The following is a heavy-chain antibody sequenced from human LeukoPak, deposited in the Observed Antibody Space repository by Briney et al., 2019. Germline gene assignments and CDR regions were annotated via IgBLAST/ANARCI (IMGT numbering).Heavy chain of an antibody. J-gene: IGHJ6*02. CDR1: GGSISSGGYS. V-gene: IGHV4-30-2*01. CDR3: ARVPRSEWLLGHYYYYYGMDV. D-gene: IGHD3-3*01. Sequence: SETLSLTCAVSGGSISSGGYSWSWIRQPPGKGLEWIGCIYHSGSTYYNPSLKSRVTISVDTSKNQFSLKLSSVTAADTAVYYCARVPRSEWLLGHYYYYYGMDVWGQGTTVTVSS. CDR2: IYHSGST.